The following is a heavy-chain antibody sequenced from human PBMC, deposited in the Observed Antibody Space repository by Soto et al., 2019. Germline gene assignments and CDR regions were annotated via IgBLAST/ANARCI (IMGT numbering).Heavy chain of an antibody. CDR1: GDSISNGDYY. D-gene: IGHD3-16*02. Sequence: LSLTCTVSGDSISNGDYYWSWIRQPPGGGLEWIGYIDSSGSTCYNPSLKSRLTMSVDMSKNQFSLRLTSVTAADTAVYYCASRYLYWGQGLLVTVSS. J-gene: IGHJ4*02. CDR2: IDSSGST. V-gene: IGHV4-30-4*01. CDR3: ASRYLY.